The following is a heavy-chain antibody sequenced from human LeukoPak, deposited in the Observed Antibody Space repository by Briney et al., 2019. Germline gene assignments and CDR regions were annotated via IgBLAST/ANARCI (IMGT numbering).Heavy chain of an antibody. J-gene: IGHJ4*02. CDR1: GFTFSDYY. CDR2: ISSSGSTI. V-gene: IGHV3-11*01. Sequence: GGSLRLSCAASGFTFSDYYMSWIRQAPGKGLEWVSYISSSGSTIYYADSVKGRFTISRDNAKNSLYLQMNSLRAEDTAVYYCARDPHCSSTSCYDWEIDYWGQGTLVTVSS. D-gene: IGHD2-2*01. CDR3: ARDPHCSSTSCYDWEIDY.